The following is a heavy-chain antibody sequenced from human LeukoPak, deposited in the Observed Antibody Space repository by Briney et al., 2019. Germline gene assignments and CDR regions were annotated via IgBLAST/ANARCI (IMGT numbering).Heavy chain of an antibody. CDR3: ARDLSFGSLDF. CDR2: MWHDGSRE. J-gene: IGHJ4*02. V-gene: IGHV3-33*01. D-gene: IGHD1-26*01. CDR1: GFILSTHG. Sequence: GGPLRLSCAAPGFILSTHGMHWVRQAPGKGLEWVAGMWHDGSREDYEDSVKGRFTISRDMSKNTLNLQMNSLRVEDTAMFYCARDLSFGSLDFGGQGTLVTVSS.